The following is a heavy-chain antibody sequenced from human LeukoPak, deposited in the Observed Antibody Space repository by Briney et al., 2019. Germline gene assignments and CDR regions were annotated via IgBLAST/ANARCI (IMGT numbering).Heavy chain of an antibody. V-gene: IGHV5-51*01. D-gene: IGHD5-24*01. CDR3: ARRDGYDSTTFDY. J-gene: IGHJ4*02. Sequence: GESLQISCKASGYSFISYWIGWVRQMPGKGLEWMGIIYPGDSDTRYSPSFQGQVTISADKSISTAYLQWSILKASDTAMYYCARRDGYDSTTFDYWGQGTLVTVSS. CDR1: GYSFISYW. CDR2: IYPGDSDT.